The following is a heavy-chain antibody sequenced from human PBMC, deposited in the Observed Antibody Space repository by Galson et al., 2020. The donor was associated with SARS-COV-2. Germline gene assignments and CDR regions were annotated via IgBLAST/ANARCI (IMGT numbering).Heavy chain of an antibody. D-gene: IGHD6-13*01. V-gene: IGHV3-53*01. CDR2: IYSCGTT. CDR1: GFTVSSNY. J-gene: IGHJ5*02. Sequence: GEYLKISCAASGFTVSSNYMSWVRQAPGKGLEWVSVIYSCGTTKYADSVKRRFTISRDNSKNTLYLQMNSLRADDTAVYYCARDVCASSWCFDPWGQGTLVTVSS. CDR3: ARDVCASSWCFDP.